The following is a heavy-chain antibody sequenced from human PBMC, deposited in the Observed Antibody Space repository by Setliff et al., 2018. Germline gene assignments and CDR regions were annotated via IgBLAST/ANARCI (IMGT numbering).Heavy chain of an antibody. CDR1: GVSISTSNW. V-gene: IGHV4-4*02. CDR2: IYHNGIT. D-gene: IGHD3-22*01. CDR3: GRGLSYYDSSGSLLAPYAFDI. Sequence: NPSETLSLTCAVSGVSISTSNWWSWVRQPPGKGLEWIGEIYHNGITNYNPSLKSRVSISVDKSKNQVSLKLNSVAAADTAVYYCGRGLSYYDSSGSLLAPYAFDIWGQGTMVTVSS. J-gene: IGHJ3*02.